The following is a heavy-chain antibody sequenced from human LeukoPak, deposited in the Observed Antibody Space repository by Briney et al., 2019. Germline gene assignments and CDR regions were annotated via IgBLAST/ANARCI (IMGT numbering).Heavy chain of an antibody. V-gene: IGHV3-30*18. CDR2: ISYDGSNK. J-gene: IGHJ4*02. Sequence: PGRSLRLSCAASGFTFSSYGMHWVRQAPGKGLEWVAVISYDGSNKYYADSVKGRFTISRDNSKNTLYLQMNSLRAEDTAVYYCAEEGEGIAARRGIDYWGQGTLVTVSS. D-gene: IGHD6-6*01. CDR3: AEEGEGIAARRGIDY. CDR1: GFTFSSYG.